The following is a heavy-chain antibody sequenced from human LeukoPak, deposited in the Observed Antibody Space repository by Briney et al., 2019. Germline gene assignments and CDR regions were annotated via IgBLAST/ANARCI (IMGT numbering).Heavy chain of an antibody. CDR3: AKGNKFGYCSSTSCYRKSLYYYYYYYYMDV. Sequence: GGSLRLSCAASGFTFSSYAMSWVRQAPGKGLEWVSAISGSGGSTYYADSVKGRFTISRDNSKNTLYLQMNSLRAEDTAVYYCAKGNKFGYCSSTSCYRKSLYYYYYYYYMDVWGKGTTVTVSS. V-gene: IGHV3-23*01. CDR1: GFTFSSYA. CDR2: ISGSGGST. J-gene: IGHJ6*03. D-gene: IGHD2-2*03.